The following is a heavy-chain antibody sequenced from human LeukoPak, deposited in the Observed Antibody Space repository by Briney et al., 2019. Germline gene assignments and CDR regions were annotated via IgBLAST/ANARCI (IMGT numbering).Heavy chain of an antibody. Sequence: SETLSLTCAVSGGSISSSNWWSWVRQPPGRGLEWIGEIYHCGNTNYNPSLKSRVTITVDKSKKQFSLKLSSVTAADTAMYYCARNDGNAAFDYWGQGTLVTVSS. D-gene: IGHD4-23*01. CDR2: IYHCGNT. CDR3: ARNDGNAAFDY. J-gene: IGHJ4*02. CDR1: GGSISSSNW. V-gene: IGHV4-4*02.